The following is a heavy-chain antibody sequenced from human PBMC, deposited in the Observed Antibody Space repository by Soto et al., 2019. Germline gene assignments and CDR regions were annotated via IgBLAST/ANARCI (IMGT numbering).Heavy chain of an antibody. CDR3: AKDLDIYSYGSSFDY. CDR1: GFTFSSSG. V-gene: IGHV3-30*18. CDR2: ISYDGNNK. J-gene: IGHJ4*02. D-gene: IGHD5-18*01. Sequence: PGGSLRLSCAASGFTFSSSGMHWVRQAPGKGLEWVAVISYDGNNKHYADSVKGRFTISRDNSKNTLYLQMNSLRAEDTAVYYCAKDLDIYSYGSSFDYWGQGTLVTVSS.